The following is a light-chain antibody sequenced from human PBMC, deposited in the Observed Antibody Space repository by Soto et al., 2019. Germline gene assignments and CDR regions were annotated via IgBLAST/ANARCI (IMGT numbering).Light chain of an antibody. Sequence: SAPTQPAPLSGSPGQSIAPSFTGTNGDVGGYDYVSWYQQHPDKAPKLMIYEVTKRPSWVSNRFSGSKSGNTASLTISGLQPEDEADYYCSSHTSGSTRVFGSGTKVTVL. CDR3: SSHTSGSTRV. CDR1: NGDVGGYDY. J-gene: IGLJ1*01. V-gene: IGLV2-14*01. CDR2: EVT.